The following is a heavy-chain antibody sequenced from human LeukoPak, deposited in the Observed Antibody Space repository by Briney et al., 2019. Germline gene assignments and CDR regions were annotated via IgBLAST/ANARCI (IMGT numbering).Heavy chain of an antibody. V-gene: IGHV4-59*01. J-gene: IGHJ6*03. CDR2: IYYSGST. D-gene: IGHD1-26*01. CDR3: ARSTGIVGATLYYYYYYMDV. Sequence: PSETLSLTCTVSGGSISSYYWSWIRQPPGKGLEWIGYIYYSGSTNYNPSLKSRVTISVDTSKNQFSLKLSSVTAADTAVYYCARSTGIVGATLYYYYYYMDVWGKGTTVTVSS. CDR1: GGSISSYY.